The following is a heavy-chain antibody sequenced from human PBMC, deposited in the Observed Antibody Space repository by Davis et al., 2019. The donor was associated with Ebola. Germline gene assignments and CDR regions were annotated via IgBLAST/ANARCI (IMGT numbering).Heavy chain of an antibody. CDR1: GFTFSSYA. J-gene: IGHJ4*02. V-gene: IGHV3-23*01. CDR2: VSYGDTGST. Sequence: GESLKISCAASGFTFSSYAMNWVRQAPGKGLEWVSTVSYGDTGSTYYADSVKGRFTISRDNSKNTLYLQMNSLRAEDTAVYYCARDRRLWFGELLYHPESGGYWGQGTLVTVSS. CDR3: ARDRRLWFGELLYHPESGGY. D-gene: IGHD3-10*01.